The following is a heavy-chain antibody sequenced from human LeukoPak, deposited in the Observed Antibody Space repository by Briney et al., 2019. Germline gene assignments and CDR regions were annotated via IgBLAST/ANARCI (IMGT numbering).Heavy chain of an antibody. CDR1: EFIFSGYW. Sequence: GGSLRLSCAASEFIFSGYWMSWVRQAPGKGLEWVANIKQDGSETYYVNSVKGRFTISRDNAKNSLYLEMNNLRAEDTAVYYCARDSLFGVVISSPNPNYGMDVWGQGTTVTVSS. CDR2: IKQDGSET. J-gene: IGHJ6*02. CDR3: ARDSLFGVVISSPNPNYGMDV. V-gene: IGHV3-7*01. D-gene: IGHD3-3*01.